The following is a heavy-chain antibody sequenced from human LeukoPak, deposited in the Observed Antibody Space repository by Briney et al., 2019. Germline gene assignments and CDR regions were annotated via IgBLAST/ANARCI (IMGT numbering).Heavy chain of an antibody. CDR1: GFTVSSNY. J-gene: IGHJ4*02. CDR3: ARGRTRGILTGFYFDY. CDR2: IYSGGST. Sequence: GGSLRLSCAASGFTVSSNYMSWVRQAPGKGLEWVSVIYSGGSTYYADSVKGRFTISRDNSKNTLYLQMDSLRAEDTAVYYCARGRTRGILTGFYFDYWGQGTLVTVSS. V-gene: IGHV3-66*01. D-gene: IGHD3-9*01.